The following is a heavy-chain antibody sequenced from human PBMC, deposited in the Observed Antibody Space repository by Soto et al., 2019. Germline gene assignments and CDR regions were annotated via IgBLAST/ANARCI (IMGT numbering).Heavy chain of an antibody. CDR1: GFIFSSYA. D-gene: IGHD3-22*01. J-gene: IGHJ4*02. Sequence: GGSLRLSCAASGFIFSSYAMSWVRQAPGKGLEWVSAISGSDGSTYYADSVKGRSTISRDNSRNTLYLQMNSLRAEDTAVYYCAKDGVAHIPLYTSGSSYDHWGQGTLVTVS. V-gene: IGHV3-23*01. CDR2: ISGSDGST. CDR3: AKDGVAHIPLYTSGSSYDH.